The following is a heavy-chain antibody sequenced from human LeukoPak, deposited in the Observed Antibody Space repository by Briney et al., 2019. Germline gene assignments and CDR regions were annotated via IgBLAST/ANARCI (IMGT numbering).Heavy chain of an antibody. CDR1: GFTFDDYA. CDR2: ISWNSGSI. V-gene: IGHV3-9*01. Sequence: PGGSLRLSCAASGFTFDDYAMHWVRQAPGKGLEWASGISWNSGSIGYADSAKGRFTISRDNAKNSLYLQMNSLRAEDTALYYCAKGSSGWEEGDYYYYGMDVWGQGTTVTVSS. CDR3: AKGSSGWEEGDYYYYGMDV. J-gene: IGHJ6*02. D-gene: IGHD6-19*01.